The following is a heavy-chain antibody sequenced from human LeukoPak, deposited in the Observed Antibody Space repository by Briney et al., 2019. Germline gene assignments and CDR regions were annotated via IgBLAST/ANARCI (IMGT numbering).Heavy chain of an antibody. Sequence: GGSLKLSCAASGFTFSSYAMHWVRQAPGKGLEWVAVISYDGSNKYYADSVKGRFTISRDNSKNTLYLQMNSLRAEDTAVYYCARGVAAAPHYYYYYMDVWGKGTTVTVSS. J-gene: IGHJ6*03. CDR2: ISYDGSNK. V-gene: IGHV3-30*04. CDR1: GFTFSSYA. CDR3: ARGVAAAPHYYYYYMDV. D-gene: IGHD6-13*01.